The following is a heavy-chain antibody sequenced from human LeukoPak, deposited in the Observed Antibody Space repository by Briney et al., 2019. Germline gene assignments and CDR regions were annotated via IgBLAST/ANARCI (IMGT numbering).Heavy chain of an antibody. D-gene: IGHD7-27*01. V-gene: IGHV4-61*02. CDR2: IYTSGST. J-gene: IGHJ2*01. Sequence: PSETLSLTCTVSGGSISSGSYYWSWIRQPAGKGLEWIGRIYTSGSTNYNPSLKSRVTISVDTSKNQFSLKLSSVTAADTAVYYCARDRRGSNWGTGLDWYFDLWGRGTLVTVSS. CDR3: ARDRRGSNWGTGLDWYFDL. CDR1: GGSISSGSYY.